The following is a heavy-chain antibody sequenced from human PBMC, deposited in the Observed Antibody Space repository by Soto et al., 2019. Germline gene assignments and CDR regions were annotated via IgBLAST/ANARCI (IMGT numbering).Heavy chain of an antibody. CDR1: GGTFSSYA. CDR3: ATEVYYYGSGSPYYYYGMDV. Sequence: ASVKVSCKASGGTFSSYAISWVRQAPGQGLEWMGGIIPIFVTANYAQKFQGRVTLTADKSTSTAYMELSSLRSEDTAVYYCATEVYYYGSGSPYYYYGMDVWGQGTTVTVSS. V-gene: IGHV1-69*06. D-gene: IGHD3-10*01. CDR2: IIPIFVTA. J-gene: IGHJ6*02.